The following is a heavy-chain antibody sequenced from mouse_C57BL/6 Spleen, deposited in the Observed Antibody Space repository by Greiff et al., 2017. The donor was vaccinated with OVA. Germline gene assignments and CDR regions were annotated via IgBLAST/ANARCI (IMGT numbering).Heavy chain of an antibody. Sequence: QVQLQQSGAELARPGASVKLSCKASGYTFTSYGISWVKQRTGPGLECIGELYPRSGNTYYNEKFKGKATLTADKSSSTAYMELRSLTSEDTAVYFCARLRDGYDYWGQGTTLTVSS. CDR2: LYPRSGNT. CDR3: ARLRDGYDY. J-gene: IGHJ2*01. V-gene: IGHV1-81*01. CDR1: GYTFTSYG. D-gene: IGHD2-3*01.